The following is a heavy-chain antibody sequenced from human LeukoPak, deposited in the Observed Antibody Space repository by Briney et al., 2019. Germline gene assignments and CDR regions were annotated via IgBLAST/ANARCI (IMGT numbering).Heavy chain of an antibody. Sequence: PSETLSLTCAVYGGSFSGYYWSWIRQPPGKGLEWIGEINHSGSTNYNPSLKGRVTISVDTSKNQFSLKLSFVTAADTAVYYCARVGTRPISRWGQGTLVTVSS. CDR1: GGSFSGYY. CDR2: INHSGST. CDR3: ARVGTRPISR. D-gene: IGHD3-10*01. J-gene: IGHJ4*02. V-gene: IGHV4-34*01.